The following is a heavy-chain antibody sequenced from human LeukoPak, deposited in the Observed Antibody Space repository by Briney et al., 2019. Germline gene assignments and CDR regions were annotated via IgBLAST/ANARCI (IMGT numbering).Heavy chain of an antibody. Sequence: ASVKVSCKASGYTFTSYGISWVRQAPGQGLEWMGWISAYNGNTNYAQKLQGRVTMTTDTSTSTAYMELRSLRSDDTAVYYCARITMVRGVIITSPYFGYWGQGTLVTVSS. J-gene: IGHJ4*02. CDR3: ARITMVRGVIITSPYFGY. CDR2: ISAYNGNT. V-gene: IGHV1-18*01. CDR1: GYTFTSYG. D-gene: IGHD3-10*01.